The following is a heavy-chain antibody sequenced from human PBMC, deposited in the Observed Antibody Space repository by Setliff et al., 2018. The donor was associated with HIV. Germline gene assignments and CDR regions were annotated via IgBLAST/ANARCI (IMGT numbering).Heavy chain of an antibody. Sequence: PGGSLRVSCAASGFTFSNYAMHWVRQAPVKGLEWVAVISYDGSDKYYADSVKGRFTISRDNSKNTLNLQMNDLRPEDTAVYYCAKNFFGSGYFSPDYWGQGTLVTVSS. CDR1: GFTFSNYA. D-gene: IGHD3-10*01. V-gene: IGHV3-30*04. CDR3: AKNFFGSGYFSPDY. J-gene: IGHJ4*02. CDR2: ISYDGSDK.